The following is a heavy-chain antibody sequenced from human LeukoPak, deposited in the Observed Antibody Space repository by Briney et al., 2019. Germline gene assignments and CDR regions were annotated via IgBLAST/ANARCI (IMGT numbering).Heavy chain of an antibody. CDR3: ARERIMITFGGAYYFDY. J-gene: IGHJ4*02. D-gene: IGHD3-16*01. CDR2: ISAYNGNT. V-gene: IGHV1-18*01. CDR1: GYTFTSYG. Sequence: GASVKVPCKASGYTFTSYGISWVRQAPGQGLEWMGWISAYNGNTNYAQKLQGRVTMTTDTSTGTAYMELRSLRSDDTAVYYCARERIMITFGGAYYFDYWGQGTLVTVSS.